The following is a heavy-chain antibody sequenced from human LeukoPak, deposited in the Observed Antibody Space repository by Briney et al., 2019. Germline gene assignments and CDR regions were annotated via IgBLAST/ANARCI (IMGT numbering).Heavy chain of an antibody. Sequence: GGSLRLSCAASGFRFYDYAKHYARQGPGKGLEWFSHISEDGGSTEYADAVKGRFTISRDNSKNSLFLQMNSLRTEDSAFYYCAKEGSPIPYYFDCWGQGTLVTVSS. J-gene: IGHJ4*02. D-gene: IGHD2-21*01. CDR1: GFRFYDYA. CDR3: AKEGSPIPYYFDC. CDR2: ISEDGGST. V-gene: IGHV3-43*02.